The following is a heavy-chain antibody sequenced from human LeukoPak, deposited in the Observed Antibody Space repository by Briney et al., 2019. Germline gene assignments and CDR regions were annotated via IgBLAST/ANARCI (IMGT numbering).Heavy chain of an antibody. V-gene: IGHV1-2*02. CDR2: INPNSGGT. D-gene: IGHD3-10*01. Sequence: GASMKVSCKASGYTFTGYYMHWVRQAPGQGLEWMGWINPNSGGTNYAQKFQGRVTMTRDTSISTAYMELSRLRSDDTAVYYCARGVGELWNWFDPWGQGTLVTVSS. CDR1: GYTFTGYY. CDR3: ARGVGELWNWFDP. J-gene: IGHJ5*02.